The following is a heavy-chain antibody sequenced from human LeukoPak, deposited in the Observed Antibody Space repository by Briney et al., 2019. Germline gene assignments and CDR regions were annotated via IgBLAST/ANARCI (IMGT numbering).Heavy chain of an antibody. Sequence: SAKVSCKASGGTFSSYAISWVRQAPGQGLEWMGGIIPIFGTANYAQKFQGRVTITADESTSTAYMELSSLRSEDTAVYYCARDDVDTAMVDYWGQGTLVTVSS. D-gene: IGHD5-18*01. J-gene: IGHJ4*02. CDR1: GGTFSSYA. CDR2: IIPIFGTA. V-gene: IGHV1-69*13. CDR3: ARDDVDTAMVDY.